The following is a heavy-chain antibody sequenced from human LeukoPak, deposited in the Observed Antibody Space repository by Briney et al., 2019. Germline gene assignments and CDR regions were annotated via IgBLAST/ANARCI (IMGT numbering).Heavy chain of an antibody. CDR3: TRDMDTRPDLFDY. CDR1: VYTFTGYY. CDR2: IAPISGDT. D-gene: IGHD5-18*01. Sequence: AAVKVSCKTCVYTFTGYYILWVRQAPGQGLEWVGWIAPISGDTDYAQKFQGRVTMTSDTSISTAYMDLSKLRSDDTAVYYCTRDMDTRPDLFDYWGQGTLVTVSS. V-gene: IGHV1-2*02. J-gene: IGHJ4*02.